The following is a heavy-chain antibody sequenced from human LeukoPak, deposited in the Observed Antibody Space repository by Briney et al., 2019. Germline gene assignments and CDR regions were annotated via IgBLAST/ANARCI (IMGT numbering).Heavy chain of an antibody. V-gene: IGHV3-49*04. Sequence: GGSLRLSCTASGFSVGGYTMSWVRQAPGKGLEWVGLIGRKASGGTTEYAASVYGRFTVFRDDAQGIAYLQVNSLKSEDTGVYYCTRVNVVTFDYWGQGALVTVSS. CDR1: GFSVGGYT. J-gene: IGHJ4*02. CDR3: TRVNVVTFDY. CDR2: IGRKASGGTT. D-gene: IGHD2-21*02.